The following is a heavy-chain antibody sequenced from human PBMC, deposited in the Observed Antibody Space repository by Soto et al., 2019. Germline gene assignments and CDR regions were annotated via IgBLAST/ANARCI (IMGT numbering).Heavy chain of an antibody. CDR1: GFSLSTSGVG. V-gene: IGHV2-5*02. CDR3: AHSGENGLAERNAEYFQH. J-gene: IGHJ1*01. D-gene: IGHD3-3*02. CDR2: IYWDDDK. Sequence: GSGPTLVNPTQTLTLTCTFSGFSLSTSGVGVGWIRQPPGKALEWLALIYWDDDKRYSPSLKSRLTITKDTSKNQVVLTMTNMDPVDTATYYCAHSGENGLAERNAEYFQHWGQGTLVTVSS.